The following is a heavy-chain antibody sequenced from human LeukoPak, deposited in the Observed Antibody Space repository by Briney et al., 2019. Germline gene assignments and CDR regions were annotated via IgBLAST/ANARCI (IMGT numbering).Heavy chain of an antibody. D-gene: IGHD3-16*01. J-gene: IGHJ4*02. Sequence: GGPLRLSCAASGFTFSSYAMSWVRQAPGKGLEWVSAISGSGGSTYYADSVKGRFTISRDNSRDTLYLQMNSLRAEDTAVYYCAKGYYDYVWGSYYFDYWGQGTLVTVSS. CDR3: AKGYYDYVWGSYYFDY. V-gene: IGHV3-23*01. CDR1: GFTFSSYA. CDR2: ISGSGGST.